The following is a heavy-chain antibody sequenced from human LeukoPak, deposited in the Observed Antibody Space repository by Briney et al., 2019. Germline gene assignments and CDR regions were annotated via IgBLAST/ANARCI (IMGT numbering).Heavy chain of an antibody. D-gene: IGHD2-2*01. CDR1: GDSISSDY. V-gene: IGHV4-59*12. J-gene: IGHJ4*02. Sequence: PSETLSLTCAVSGDSISSDYWSWIRQPPGKGLEWIGYIYYTGSTNYNPSLKSRVTISVDTSKNQFSLKLSSVTAADTAVYYCARLVQEIVVVPAATRDYWGQGTLVTVSS. CDR3: ARLVQEIVVVPAATRDY. CDR2: IYYTGST.